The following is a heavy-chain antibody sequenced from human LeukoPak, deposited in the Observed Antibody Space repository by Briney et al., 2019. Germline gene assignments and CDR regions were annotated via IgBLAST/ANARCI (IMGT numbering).Heavy chain of an antibody. J-gene: IGHJ4*02. CDR3: ARGSSPSSMGYCSGGSCYVPDY. V-gene: IGHV1-8*03. CDR1: GCTFTSYD. CDR2: MNPNSGNT. D-gene: IGHD2-15*01. Sequence: ASVKVSCKASGCTFTSYDINWVRQATGQGLEWMGWMNPNSGNTGYAQKFQGRVTITRNTSISTAYMELSSLRSEDTAVYYCARGSSPSSMGYCSGGSCYVPDYWGQGTLVTVSS.